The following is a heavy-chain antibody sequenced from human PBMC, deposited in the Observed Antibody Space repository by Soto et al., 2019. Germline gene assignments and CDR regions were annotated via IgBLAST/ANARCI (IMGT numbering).Heavy chain of an antibody. CDR1: GGTFSSYY. Sequence: SETLSLTCAVYGGTFSSYYWNWIRQSPGKGLEWIGGINYSGGTNYNPSLKSRVTISVDTSKNQFSLQLDSVTAADTAVYYCAKSYSGPFDPWGQGALVTVSS. J-gene: IGHJ5*02. D-gene: IGHD6-25*01. CDR3: AKSYSGPFDP. V-gene: IGHV4-34*08. CDR2: INYSGGT.